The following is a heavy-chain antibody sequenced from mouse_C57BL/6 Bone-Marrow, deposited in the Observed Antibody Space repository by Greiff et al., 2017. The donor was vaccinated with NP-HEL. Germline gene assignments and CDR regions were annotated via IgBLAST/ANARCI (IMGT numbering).Heavy chain of an antibody. V-gene: IGHV5-15*04. D-gene: IGHD1-1*01. J-gene: IGHJ4*01. CDR3: ARRGGELGYGSIAMDY. Sequence: EVMLVESGGGLVQPGGSLKLSCAASGFTFSDYGMAWVRQAPRKGPEWVAFISNLAYSIYSADTVTGRFTISRENAKNTLYLEMSSLRSEDTAMYYCARRGGELGYGSIAMDYWGQGTSVTVSS. CDR2: ISNLAYSI. CDR1: GFTFSDYG.